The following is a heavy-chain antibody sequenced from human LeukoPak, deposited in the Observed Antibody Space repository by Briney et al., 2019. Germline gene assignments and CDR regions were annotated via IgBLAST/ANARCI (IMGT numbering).Heavy chain of an antibody. CDR3: AKPPPDSSTWLFDY. J-gene: IGHJ4*02. D-gene: IGHD6-13*01. CDR1: GFTFSTYA. CDR2: ISGNGGST. V-gene: IGHV3-23*01. Sequence: GGSLRLSCAASGFTFSTYAMSWVLQAPGKGLEWVSTISGNGGSTYYADSVKGRFTISRDNSKNTLYLQMNSLRAEDTAVYYCAKPPPDSSTWLFDYWGQGTLVTVSS.